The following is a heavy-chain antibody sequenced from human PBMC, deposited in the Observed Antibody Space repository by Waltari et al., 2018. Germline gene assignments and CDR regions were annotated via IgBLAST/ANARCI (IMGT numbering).Heavy chain of an antibody. J-gene: IGHJ4*02. Sequence: QLQLQESGPGLVKPSETLSLTCTVSGGSISSSSYYWGWIRQPPGKGLEWIGSIYYSGSTYYNPSLKSRVTISVDTSKNQFSLKLSSVTAADTAVYYCARGGEYYDFWSGSEIDYWGQGTLVTVSS. CDR3: ARGGEYYDFWSGSEIDY. CDR1: GGSISSSSYY. CDR2: IYYSGST. D-gene: IGHD3-3*01. V-gene: IGHV4-39*07.